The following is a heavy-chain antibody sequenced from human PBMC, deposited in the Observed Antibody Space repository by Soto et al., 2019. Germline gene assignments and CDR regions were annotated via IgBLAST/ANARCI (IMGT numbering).Heavy chain of an antibody. CDR3: ARGAYDYVWGSYRSLFAY. J-gene: IGHJ4*02. CDR1: GGTFSSYA. V-gene: IGHV1-69*01. D-gene: IGHD3-16*02. CDR2: IIPIFGTA. Sequence: VQLVQSGSEVKKPGSSVKVSCKASGGTFSSYAISWVRQAPGPGLEWMGGIIPIFGTANYAQKFQGRVTITADESTSTAYMELSSRRSEDTAVYYCARGAYDYVWGSYRSLFAYWGQGTLVTVSS.